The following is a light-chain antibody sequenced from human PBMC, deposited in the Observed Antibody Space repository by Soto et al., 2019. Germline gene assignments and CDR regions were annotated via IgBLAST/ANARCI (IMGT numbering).Light chain of an antibody. CDR2: GAS. CDR1: QSVSINY. Sequence: EIVLTQSPGTLSLSPGERATLSCRASQSVSINYLAWYQQKPGQAPRLLIYGASSRATGIPDRFSGSGSGTDFTLTISRLEPEDFALYYCQQYNNWPPITFGQGTRLEIK. CDR3: QQYNNWPPIT. V-gene: IGKV3-20*01. J-gene: IGKJ5*01.